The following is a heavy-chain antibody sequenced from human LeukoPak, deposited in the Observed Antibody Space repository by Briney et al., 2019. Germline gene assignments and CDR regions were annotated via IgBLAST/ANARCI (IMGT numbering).Heavy chain of an antibody. D-gene: IGHD6-13*01. CDR2: IKEDGSEK. CDR3: ASWQQLHSDY. CDR1: GFTFRNYW. J-gene: IGHJ4*02. V-gene: IGHV3-7*01. Sequence: PGGSLRLSCAASGFTFRNYWMSWVRQAPGKGLEWVANIKEDGSEKHYVDSVKGRFTISRDNAKNSLYLQMNSLRAEDTAVYYCASWQQLHSDYWGQGTLVTVSS.